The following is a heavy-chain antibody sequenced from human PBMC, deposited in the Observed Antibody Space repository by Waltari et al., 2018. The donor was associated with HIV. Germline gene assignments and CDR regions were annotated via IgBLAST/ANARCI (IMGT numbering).Heavy chain of an antibody. V-gene: IGHV1-3*01. CDR2: INAGNGNT. CDR3: ARADALYGWLNEPLKGWFDP. CDR1: GYTFTSYA. D-gene: IGHD6-19*01. J-gene: IGHJ5*02. Sequence: QVQLVQSGAEVKKPGASVKVSCKASGYTFTSYAMHWVRQAPGQRLEWMGWINAGNGNTKYSQKFQGRVTITRDTSASTAYMELSSLRSEDTAVYYCARADALYGWLNEPLKGWFDPWGQGTLVTVSS.